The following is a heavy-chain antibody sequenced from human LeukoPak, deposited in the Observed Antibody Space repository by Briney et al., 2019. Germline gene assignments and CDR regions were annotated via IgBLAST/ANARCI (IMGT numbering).Heavy chain of an antibody. V-gene: IGHV3-53*01. CDR2: IYSSGST. CDR3: ARVRYFDWLFKD. D-gene: IGHD3-9*01. CDR1: GFTVSSNY. J-gene: IGHJ4*02. Sequence: GGSLRLSCAASGFTVSSNYMSWVRQAPGKGLEWVSVIYSSGSTYYTDSVKGRFTISRDNSKNMLYLQMNSLRAEDTAVYFCARVRYFDWLFKDWGQGTLVTVSS.